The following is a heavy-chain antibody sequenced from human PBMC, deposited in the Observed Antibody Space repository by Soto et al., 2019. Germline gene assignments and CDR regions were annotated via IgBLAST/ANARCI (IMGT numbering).Heavy chain of an antibody. Sequence: EVELVQSGGNLVKPGGSVTLSCTASGFMFNKAWVNWVRQAPGKGLEWVGRVKSASDCVRTDYAVPVKGRFTVSSDDLRNMAYLQMPRLKFWDTSVYFCTATAARGVDVWGQGTTVIVS. V-gene: IGHV3-15*07. CDR3: TATAARGVDV. D-gene: IGHD6-6*01. CDR1: GFMFNKAW. J-gene: IGHJ6*02. CDR2: VKSASDCVRT.